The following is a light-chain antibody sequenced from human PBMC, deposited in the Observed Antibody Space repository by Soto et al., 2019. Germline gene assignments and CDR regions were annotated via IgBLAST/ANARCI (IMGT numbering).Light chain of an antibody. CDR2: EVS. CDR1: SRDVGGYNF. Sequence: QSALTQPASVSGSPGKSITISCTGTSRDVGGYNFVSWYQHHPGKAPKLLIYEVSNRPSGVSNRFSGSKSGNTASLAISGLQAEDEADYYCSSYTSSSTIGVVFGGGTKLTVL. CDR3: SSYTSSSTIGVV. J-gene: IGLJ2*01. V-gene: IGLV2-14*01.